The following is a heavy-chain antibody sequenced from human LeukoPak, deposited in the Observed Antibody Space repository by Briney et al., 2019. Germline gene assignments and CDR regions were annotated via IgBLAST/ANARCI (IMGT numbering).Heavy chain of an antibody. Sequence: GESLKIPCKGSGYSFTSYWIGWVRQMPGKGLEWMGIIYPGDSDTRYSPSFQGQVTISADKSISTAYLQWSSLKASDTAMYYCARVGAGGIVVVPAAMPNWFDPWGQGTLVTVSS. CDR1: GYSFTSYW. D-gene: IGHD2-2*01. J-gene: IGHJ5*02. CDR2: IYPGDSDT. CDR3: ARVGAGGIVVVPAAMPNWFDP. V-gene: IGHV5-51*01.